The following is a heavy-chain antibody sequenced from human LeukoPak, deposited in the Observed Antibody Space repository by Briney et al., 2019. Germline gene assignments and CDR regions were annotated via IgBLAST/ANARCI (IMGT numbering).Heavy chain of an antibody. CDR1: GYTFTRFD. D-gene: IGHD6-13*01. V-gene: IGHV1-8*01. J-gene: IGHJ4*02. CDR2: INPNSVRT. CDR3: ARGRSGLAAAGTYDY. Sequence: WASVKVSCKVSGYTFTRFDVNWVRQAAGQGLEWLGGINPNSVRTGYAQKFQGRVTMTASTYISTAYMVLSSLRFDDTAVYYCARGRSGLAAAGTYDYWGQGTLITVSS.